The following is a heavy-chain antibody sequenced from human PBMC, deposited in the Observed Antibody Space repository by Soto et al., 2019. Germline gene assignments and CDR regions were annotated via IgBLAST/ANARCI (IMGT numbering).Heavy chain of an antibody. D-gene: IGHD5-18*01. J-gene: IGHJ6*02. CDR3: ARDLDTAMVRVYYYYNGMDV. Sequence: QVQLVESGGGLVKPGGSLRLSCAASGFTFSDYYMTWIRQAPGKGLEWVSYISRSGTTIYYADSVKGRFTISRDNAKNSVYLQMNSLRAEDTAVYYCARDLDTAMVRVYYYYNGMDVWGQGTTVTVSS. V-gene: IGHV3-11*01. CDR2: ISRSGTTI. CDR1: GFTFSDYY.